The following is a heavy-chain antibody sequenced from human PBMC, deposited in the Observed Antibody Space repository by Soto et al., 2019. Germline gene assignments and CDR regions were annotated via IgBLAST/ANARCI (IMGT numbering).Heavy chain of an antibody. CDR1: GGTFSSYA. CDR3: ATRPYSFDGGYESGAFVI. CDR2: IIPIFGTA. J-gene: IGHJ3*02. V-gene: IGHV1-69*01. Sequence: QVQLVQSGAEVKKPGSSVKVSCKASGGTFSSYALSWVRQAPGQGLEWMGGIIPIFGTANYAQKFQGRVTITEDESTSTAYMELSSLRSEDTAVDYCATRPYSFDGGYESGAFVIGGQGTMVTVSS. D-gene: IGHD3-22*01.